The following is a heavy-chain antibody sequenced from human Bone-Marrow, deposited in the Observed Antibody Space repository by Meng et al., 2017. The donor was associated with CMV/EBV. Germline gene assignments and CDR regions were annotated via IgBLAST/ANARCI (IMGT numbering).Heavy chain of an antibody. J-gene: IGHJ4*02. CDR1: GSYY. V-gene: IGHV4-61*01. D-gene: IGHD3-22*01. CDR2: IYYSGST. CDR3: ARGRNYYDSSGYYSASGGDFDY. Sequence: GSYYWSWIRQPPGKGLEWIGYIYYSGSTNYNPSLKSRVTISVDTSKNQFSLKLSSVTAADTAVYYCARGRNYYDSSGYYSASGGDFDYWGQGTLVTVSS.